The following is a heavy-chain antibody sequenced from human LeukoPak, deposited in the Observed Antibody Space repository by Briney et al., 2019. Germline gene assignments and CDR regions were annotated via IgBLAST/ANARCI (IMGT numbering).Heavy chain of an antibody. CDR1: GGSFSGYY. Sequence: SETLSLTCAVYGGSFSGYYWIWIRQPPGKGLEWIGEINHSGSTNYNPSLKSRVTISVDTSKNQFSLQLNSVTPEDTAVYYCAREGVDREYSSGWYRYYYMDVWGKGTTVTVSS. CDR3: AREGVDREYSSGWYRYYYMDV. J-gene: IGHJ6*03. CDR2: INHSGST. V-gene: IGHV4-34*01. D-gene: IGHD6-19*01.